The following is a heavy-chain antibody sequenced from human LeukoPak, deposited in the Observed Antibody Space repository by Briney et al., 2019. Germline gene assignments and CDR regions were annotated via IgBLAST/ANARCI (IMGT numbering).Heavy chain of an antibody. CDR3: AKDDEGYY. Sequence: QSGGSLRLSCAASGFTFSLYSMTWVRQAPGKGLEWVANIKEDGSAKYYVDSVKGRFTISRDNAKNSLYLQMNSLRAEDTAVYYCAKDDEGYYWGQGILVTVSS. V-gene: IGHV3-7*04. CDR1: GFTFSLYS. J-gene: IGHJ4*02. CDR2: IKEDGSAK. D-gene: IGHD3-3*01.